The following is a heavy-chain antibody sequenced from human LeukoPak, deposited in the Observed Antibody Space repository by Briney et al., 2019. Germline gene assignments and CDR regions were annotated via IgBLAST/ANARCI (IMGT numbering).Heavy chain of an antibody. Sequence: ASVKVSCKASGGTFSSYTISWVRQAPGQGLEWMGRIIPILGIANYAQKFQGRVTITADKSTSTAYMELSSLRSDDTAVYYCARGPPFYGSGKGYFDYWGQGTLVTVSS. J-gene: IGHJ4*02. D-gene: IGHD3-10*01. CDR2: IIPILGIA. CDR3: ARGPPFYGSGKGYFDY. V-gene: IGHV1-69*02. CDR1: GGTFSSYT.